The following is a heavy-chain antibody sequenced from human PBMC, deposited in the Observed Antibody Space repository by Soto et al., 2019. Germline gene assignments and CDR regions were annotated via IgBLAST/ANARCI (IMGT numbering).Heavy chain of an antibody. Sequence: GSLRLSCAAAGFTFSSYAMSWVRQAPGKGLEWVSAISGSGGSTYYADSVKGRFTISRDNSKNTLYLQMDSLRAEDTAVYLGAKAGASSGSSDFQHWGQGTLVTVSS. V-gene: IGHV3-23*01. CDR1: GFTFSSYA. J-gene: IGHJ1*01. D-gene: IGHD6-19*01. CDR3: AKAGASSGSSDFQH. CDR2: ISGSGGST.